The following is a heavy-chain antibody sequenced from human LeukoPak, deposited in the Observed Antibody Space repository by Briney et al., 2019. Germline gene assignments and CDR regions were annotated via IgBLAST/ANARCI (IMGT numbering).Heavy chain of an antibody. CDR3: ARVLHKRNYDSSDYYGY. V-gene: IGHV3-21*01. CDR1: GFTFSSYS. Sequence: GGSLRLSCAASGFTFSSYSMNWVRQAPGKGLEWVSSISSSSSYIYYADSVKGRFTISRDNAKNSLYLQMNSLRAEDTAVYYCARVLHKRNYDSSDYYGYWGQGILVTVSS. CDR2: ISSSSSYI. D-gene: IGHD3-22*01. J-gene: IGHJ4*02.